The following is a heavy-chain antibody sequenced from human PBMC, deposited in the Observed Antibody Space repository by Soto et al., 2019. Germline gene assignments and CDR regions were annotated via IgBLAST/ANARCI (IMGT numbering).Heavy chain of an antibody. CDR1: GGTFSSYA. D-gene: IGHD6-19*01. V-gene: IGHV1-69*13. CDR2: IIPIFGTA. Sequence: VKVSCKASGGTFSSYAISWVRQAPGQGLEWMGGIIPIFGTANYAQKFQGRVTITADESTSTAYMELSSRRSEDTAVYYCASGYCSTGGSGWSRTYYHGMDVWGQGTTVTVSS. CDR3: ASGYCSTGGSGWSRTYYHGMDV. J-gene: IGHJ6*02.